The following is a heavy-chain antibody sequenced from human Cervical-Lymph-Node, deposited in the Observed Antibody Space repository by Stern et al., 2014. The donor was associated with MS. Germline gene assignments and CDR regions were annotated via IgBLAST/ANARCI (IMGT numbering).Heavy chain of an antibody. CDR1: GGSVSSGNYY. D-gene: IGHD4-23*01. CDR3: AREVRWSHVDY. J-gene: IGHJ4*02. Sequence: QVQLQESSPGLVKPSETLSLTCTVSGGSVSSGNYYWSWIRQPPGKGLEWIGYIYYSGGTNYNPSLESRVTISIDTSKNQFSLKLTSVTAADTAIYYCAREVRWSHVDYWGQGTLVTVSS. CDR2: IYYSGGT. V-gene: IGHV4-61*01.